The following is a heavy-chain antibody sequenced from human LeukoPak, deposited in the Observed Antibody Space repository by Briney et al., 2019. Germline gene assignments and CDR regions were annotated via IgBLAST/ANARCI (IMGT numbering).Heavy chain of an antibody. CDR1: GGSISSYY. V-gene: IGHV4-59*01. D-gene: IGHD1-26*01. CDR2: MYYSGST. CDR3: ARGPPPPWDLLGGVGRVTFYFDY. Sequence: SETLSLTCTVSGGSISSYYWSWIRQSPGKGLEWIGYMYYSGSTNYNPSLKSRVTISVDTSKNQFSLKLSSVTAADTAVYYCARGPPPPWDLLGGVGRVTFYFDYWGQGTLVTVSS. J-gene: IGHJ4*02.